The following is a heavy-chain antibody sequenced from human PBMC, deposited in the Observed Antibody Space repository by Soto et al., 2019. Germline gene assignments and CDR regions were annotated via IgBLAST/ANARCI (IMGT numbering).Heavy chain of an antibody. J-gene: IGHJ4*02. D-gene: IGHD1-26*01. CDR1: GFTFSSYG. Sequence: PGGSLRLSCAASGFTFSSYGMHWVRQAPGKGLEWVAVIWYDGSNKYYADSVKGRFTISRDNSKNTLYLQMNSLRAEDTAVYYCARDGLQWELRPLFDYWGQGTLVTVSS. V-gene: IGHV3-33*01. CDR2: IWYDGSNK. CDR3: ARDGLQWELRPLFDY.